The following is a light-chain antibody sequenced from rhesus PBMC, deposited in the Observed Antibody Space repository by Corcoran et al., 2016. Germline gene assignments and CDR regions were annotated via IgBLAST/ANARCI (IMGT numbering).Light chain of an antibody. J-gene: IGKJ1*01. Sequence: DIQMTQSPSSLSASVGDRVTITCQASQGISSWLAWSQQKPGKAPKLLIYAPSSLQSGVPSRVRGSGSGTDFTLTISSLQPEEFATYYCQQHNSYPPTFGQGTKVEIK. CDR1: QGISSW. CDR3: QQHNSYPPT. V-gene: IGKV1-33*02. CDR2: APS.